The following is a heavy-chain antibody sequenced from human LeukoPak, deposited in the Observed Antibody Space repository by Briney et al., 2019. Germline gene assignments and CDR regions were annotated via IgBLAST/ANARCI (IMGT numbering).Heavy chain of an antibody. V-gene: IGHV3-15*01. J-gene: IGHJ4*02. CDR1: GFTFISSW. CDR2: IRSTPDGGAT. Sequence: GGSLRLSCAASGFTFISSWMTWVRQAPGKGLEWVGRIRSTPDGGATDYAAPVKGRFTISRDDSKNTLYLQMSSLRTEDTAVYYCATDLHFGYCTATSCANYWGQGTLVTVSS. D-gene: IGHD2-2*03. CDR3: ATDLHFGYCTATSCANY.